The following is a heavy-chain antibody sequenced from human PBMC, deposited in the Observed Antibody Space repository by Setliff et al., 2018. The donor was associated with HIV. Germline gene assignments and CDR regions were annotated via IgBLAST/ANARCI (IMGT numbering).Heavy chain of an antibody. D-gene: IGHD4-17*01. Sequence: PGGSLRLSCAASGFIFSSYAMHWVRQAPGKGLEWVAVMSYDGNNKYYADSVKGRFTISRDNSKNTLFLQMNSLRPEDTAVYYCARGPTTVTNYYYYYMDVWGKGTTVTVSS. CDR1: GFIFSSYA. V-gene: IGHV3-30*01. J-gene: IGHJ6*03. CDR3: ARGPTTVTNYYYYYMDV. CDR2: MSYDGNNK.